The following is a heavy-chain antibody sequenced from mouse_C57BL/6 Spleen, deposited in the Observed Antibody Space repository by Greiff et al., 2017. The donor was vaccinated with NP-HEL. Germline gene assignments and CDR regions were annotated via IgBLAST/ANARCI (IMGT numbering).Heavy chain of an antibody. J-gene: IGHJ4*01. CDR1: GYAFSRYW. D-gene: IGHD2-12*01. CDR2: IYPGDGDT. Sequence: QVQLKQSGAELVKPGASVKISCKASGYAFSRYWMNWVKQRPGKGLEWIGQIYPGDGDTNYNGKFKGKATLTADKSSSTAYMQLSSLTSEDSAVYFCARSAYYSPMDYWGQGTSVTVSS. V-gene: IGHV1-80*01. CDR3: ARSAYYSPMDY.